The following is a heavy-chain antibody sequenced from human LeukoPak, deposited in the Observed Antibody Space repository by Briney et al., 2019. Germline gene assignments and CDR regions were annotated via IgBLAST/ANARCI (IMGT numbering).Heavy chain of an antibody. CDR3: ASDSGYGVLGY. V-gene: IGHV4-59*01. J-gene: IGHJ4*02. CDR2: IYYSGST. Sequence: SETLSLTCTVSGGSISSYYWSWIRQPPGKGLEWIGYIYYSGSTNYNPPLKSRVTTSVDTSKNQFSLKLSSVTAADTAVYYCASDSGYGVLGYWGQGTLVTVSS. D-gene: IGHD5-12*01. CDR1: GGSISSYY.